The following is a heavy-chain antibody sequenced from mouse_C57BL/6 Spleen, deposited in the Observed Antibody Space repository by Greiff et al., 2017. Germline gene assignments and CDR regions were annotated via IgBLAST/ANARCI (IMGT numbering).Heavy chain of an antibody. CDR3: ARGKNSSGYSWFAY. CDR2: INPNNGGT. Sequence: EVQLQQSGPELVKPGASVKISCKASGYTFTDYYMNWVKQSHGKSLEWIGDINPNNGGTSYNQKFKGKATLTVDKSSSTAYMELRSLTSEDSAVYYCARGKNSSGYSWFAYWGQGTLVTVSA. CDR1: GYTFTDYY. J-gene: IGHJ3*01. D-gene: IGHD3-2*02. V-gene: IGHV1-26*01.